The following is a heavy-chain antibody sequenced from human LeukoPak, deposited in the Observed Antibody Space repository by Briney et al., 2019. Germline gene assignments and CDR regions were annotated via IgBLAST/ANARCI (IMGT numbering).Heavy chain of an antibody. CDR3: ARDGLDYGDYGGGY. Sequence: SETLSLTCTVSGDSISSYYWTWIRQPPGKGLEWIGYISYSGSTNYNPSLRSRVTISVDTSNNQFSLQLDSVTAADTAVYYCARDGLDYGDYGGGYWGQGTLVTVSS. CDR2: ISYSGST. J-gene: IGHJ4*02. D-gene: IGHD4-17*01. V-gene: IGHV4-59*12. CDR1: GDSISSYY.